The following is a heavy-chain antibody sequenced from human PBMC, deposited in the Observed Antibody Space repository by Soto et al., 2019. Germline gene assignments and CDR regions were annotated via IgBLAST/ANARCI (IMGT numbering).Heavy chain of an antibody. D-gene: IGHD2-2*02. CDR1: GGSFSGYY. CDR3: ARYWSSTSCDTPPENYMDV. CDR2: INHSGST. V-gene: IGHV4-34*01. J-gene: IGHJ6*03. Sequence: SETLSLTCAVYGGSFSGYYWSWIRQPPGKGLEWIGEINHSGSTNYNPSLKSRVTISVDTPKNQFSLKLSSVTAADTAVYYCARYWSSTSCDTPPENYMDVWGKGTTVTVSS.